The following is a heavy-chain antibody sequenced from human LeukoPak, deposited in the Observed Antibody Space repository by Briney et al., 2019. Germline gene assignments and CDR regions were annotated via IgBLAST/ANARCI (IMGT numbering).Heavy chain of an antibody. J-gene: IGHJ4*02. CDR3: ARDGSLPDY. Sequence: GGSLRLXCAASGFTFSSYWMQWVRQVPGKGLVWVSRINSDGTTSYADSVKGRFTISRNNAKNTLYLQMNNLRVEDTAVYYCARDGSLPDYWGQGTLVTVSS. CDR2: INSDGTT. V-gene: IGHV3-74*01. CDR1: GFTFSSYW.